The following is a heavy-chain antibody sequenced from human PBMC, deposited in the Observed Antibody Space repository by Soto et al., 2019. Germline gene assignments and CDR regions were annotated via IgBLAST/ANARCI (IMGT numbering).Heavy chain of an antibody. Sequence: SQTLSLTSAISVDSVSSNRANWDWIRQSPSRGLEWLGRTYYRSKWQNDYAVAVISRITIXPETSKNQFSLQLNSVTPEDTAVYYCARSTYYGDYSISGEDGMDVWGQGTTVTVSS. CDR1: VDSVSSNRAN. V-gene: IGHV6-1*01. J-gene: IGHJ6*02. CDR3: ARSTYYGDYSISGEDGMDV. D-gene: IGHD4-17*01. CDR2: TYYRSKWQN.